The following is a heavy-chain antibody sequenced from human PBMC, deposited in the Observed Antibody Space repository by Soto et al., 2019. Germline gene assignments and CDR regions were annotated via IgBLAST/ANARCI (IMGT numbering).Heavy chain of an antibody. CDR3: ARGRYYYGSGRWDY. Sequence: QVQLQQWGAGLLKPSETLSLTCAVYGGSFSGYYWSWIRQPPGKGLEWIGEINHSGSTNYNPSLKSRVTISVDTSKNQCSLKLSSVTAADTAVYYCARGRYYYGSGRWDYWGQGTLVTVSS. D-gene: IGHD3-10*01. V-gene: IGHV4-34*01. CDR2: INHSGST. J-gene: IGHJ4*02. CDR1: GGSFSGYY.